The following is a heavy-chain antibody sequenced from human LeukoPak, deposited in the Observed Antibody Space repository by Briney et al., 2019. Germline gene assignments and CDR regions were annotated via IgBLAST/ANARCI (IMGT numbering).Heavy chain of an antibody. CDR3: LRQGVGSPPR. V-gene: IGHV3-53*04. D-gene: IGHD1-26*01. CDR1: GFTVSSND. J-gene: IGHJ4*02. Sequence: GGSLRLSCAASGFTVSSNDMSWVRQAPGKGLEWVSLIYAGGSASAYYADSVKGRFTGSRHDSKNTLDLQMNSLKPDDTVVYYCLRQGVGSPPRWGQGTLVTVSS. CDR2: IYAGGSASA.